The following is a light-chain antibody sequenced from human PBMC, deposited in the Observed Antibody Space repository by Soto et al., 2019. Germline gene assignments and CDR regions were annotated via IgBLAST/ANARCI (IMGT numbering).Light chain of an antibody. CDR1: QSLVHSDGIAY. Sequence: GVMTQSPLSLSVTLGQPASISCRSNQSLVHSDGIAYFSWFQQRPGRSPRRLIYKVSNRDSGVPARFSGSGSGTDFALKISRVEAEDVGVYYCMQGTHWPITFGQGTRLEI. CDR2: KVS. J-gene: IGKJ5*01. V-gene: IGKV2-30*02. CDR3: MQGTHWPIT.